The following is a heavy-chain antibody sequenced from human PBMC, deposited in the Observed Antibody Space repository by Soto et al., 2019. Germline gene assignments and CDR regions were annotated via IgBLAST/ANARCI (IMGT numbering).Heavy chain of an antibody. CDR3: ARANSSTWYKLEYKWFDP. CDR2: MYYSETT. D-gene: IGHD6-13*01. J-gene: IGHJ5*02. Sequence: SETLSLTCTVSGGYINDYYWSCIRQTPGKGLEWVGFMYYSETTKYNPCLKGRVNMSLDTSKNRVSLHLNSVTAADQAVDYCARANSSTWYKLEYKWFDPWGQGTLVTVSS. V-gene: IGHV4-59*01. CDR1: GGYINDYY.